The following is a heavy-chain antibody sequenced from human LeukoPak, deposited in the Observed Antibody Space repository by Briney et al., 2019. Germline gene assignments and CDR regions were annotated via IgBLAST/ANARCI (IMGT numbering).Heavy chain of an antibody. Sequence: GGSLRLSCAASGFTFSSNWIHWVRQVPGKGLVWVSRISPDGTSTTYADSVKGRFTISRDNAKNTLYLQMNTLRAEDTAVYYCVYSGNFRFEYWGQGTLVTVSS. CDR3: VYSGNFRFEY. V-gene: IGHV3-74*01. D-gene: IGHD1-26*01. J-gene: IGHJ4*02. CDR1: GFTFSSNW. CDR2: ISPDGTST.